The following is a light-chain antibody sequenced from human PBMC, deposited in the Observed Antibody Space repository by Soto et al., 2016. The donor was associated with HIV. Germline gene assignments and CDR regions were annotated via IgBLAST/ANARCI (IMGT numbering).Light chain of an antibody. CDR2: AAS. Sequence: DIQMTQSPSSVSASVGDRVTITCRASQGISSWLVWYQQQPGKAPKLLIYAASNLESGVPSRFSGSGSGTDFTLTISSLQPEDFATYYCQQANSFPLTFGGGTKVEIK. CDR1: QGISSW. V-gene: IGKV1-12*01. CDR3: QQANSFPLT. J-gene: IGKJ4*01.